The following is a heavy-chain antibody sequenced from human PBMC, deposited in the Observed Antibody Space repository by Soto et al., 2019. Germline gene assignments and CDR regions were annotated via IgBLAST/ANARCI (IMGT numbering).Heavy chain of an antibody. CDR1: GYTFTSYG. Sequence: ASVKVSCKASGYTFTSYGISWVRQAPGQGLEWMGWISAYNGNTNYAQKLQGRVTMTTDTSTSTAYMELRSLRSDDTAVYYCARDRTPKYRSGGSCYSDAFDIWGQGTMVTVSS. D-gene: IGHD2-15*01. CDR3: ARDRTPKYRSGGSCYSDAFDI. V-gene: IGHV1-18*01. J-gene: IGHJ3*02. CDR2: ISAYNGNT.